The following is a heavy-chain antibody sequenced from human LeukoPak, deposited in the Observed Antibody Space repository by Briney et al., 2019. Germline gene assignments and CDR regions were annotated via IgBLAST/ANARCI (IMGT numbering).Heavy chain of an antibody. CDR3: ARLSGSRDDY. J-gene: IGHJ4*02. CDR1: GFTVSSNY. D-gene: IGHD1-26*01. Sequence: GGSLRLSCAASGFTVSSNYMSWVRQAPGKGLEWVSVIYSGDNTYYADSVKGRFTISRDISKNTLYLQMNSLRAEDTAVYYCARLSGSRDDYWGQGTLVTVSS. V-gene: IGHV3-66*04. CDR2: IYSGDNT.